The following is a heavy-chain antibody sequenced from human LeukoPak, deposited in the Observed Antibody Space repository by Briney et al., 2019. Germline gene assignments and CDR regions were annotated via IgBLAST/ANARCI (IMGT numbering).Heavy chain of an antibody. V-gene: IGHV1-58*02. D-gene: IGHD2-15*01. CDR1: GFTFTSSA. Sequence: SVKVSCKASGFTFTSSAMQWVRQARGQRLEWIGWIVVGSGNTNYAQKFQERVTITRDMSTSTAYMELSSLRSEDTAVYYCAADLGYCSGGSCPRPYYYYYMDVWGKGTTATVSS. J-gene: IGHJ6*03. CDR2: IVVGSGNT. CDR3: AADLGYCSGGSCPRPYYYYYMDV.